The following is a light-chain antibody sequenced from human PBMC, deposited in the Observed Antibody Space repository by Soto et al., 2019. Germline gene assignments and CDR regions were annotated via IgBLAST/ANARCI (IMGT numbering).Light chain of an antibody. CDR3: QQSYSTPRT. CDR1: QSISSY. Sequence: DIQMTQSPSLLSASVGDRVSIICRASQSISSYLNWYQQKPGKAPKLLIYAASSLQSGVPSRFSGSGSGTDFTLTISSLQPEDFATYYCQQSYSTPRTFGQGTKVEIK. V-gene: IGKV1-39*01. CDR2: AAS. J-gene: IGKJ1*01.